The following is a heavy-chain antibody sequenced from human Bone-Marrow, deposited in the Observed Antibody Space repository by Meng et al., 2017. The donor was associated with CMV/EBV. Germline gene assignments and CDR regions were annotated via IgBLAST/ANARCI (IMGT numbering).Heavy chain of an antibody. Sequence: GGSLRLSCAASGFTFSSYWMHWVRQAPGKGLVWVSRINSAGSRTSYADSGKGRFTICRDNAKNTLYLQMNSLRAEDTAVYYCARHPAYDSSGYGYYGMDVWGQGTTVTVSS. V-gene: IGHV3-74*01. CDR3: ARHPAYDSSGYGYYGMDV. D-gene: IGHD3-22*01. CDR2: INSAGSRT. CDR1: GFTFSSYW. J-gene: IGHJ6*02.